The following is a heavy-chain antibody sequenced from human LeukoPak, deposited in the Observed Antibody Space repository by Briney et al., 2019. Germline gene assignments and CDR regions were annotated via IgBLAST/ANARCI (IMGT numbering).Heavy chain of an antibody. V-gene: IGHV3-11*04. J-gene: IGHJ4*02. CDR3: ARTRITMVRGVIRGNTVDY. D-gene: IGHD3-10*01. CDR1: GFTFSDYY. CDR2: ISSSGSTI. Sequence: PGGSLRLSCAASGFTFSDYYMSWIRQAPGKGLEWVSYISSSGSTISYADSVAGRFTISRDNAKHSPYLQMNSLRAEDTAVYYCARTRITMVRGVIRGNTVDYWGQGTLVTVSS.